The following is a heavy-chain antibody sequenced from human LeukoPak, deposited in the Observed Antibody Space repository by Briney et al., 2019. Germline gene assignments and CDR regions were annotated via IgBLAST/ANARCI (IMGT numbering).Heavy chain of an antibody. J-gene: IGHJ4*02. CDR2: ISAYNGNT. D-gene: IGHD3-22*01. CDR1: GYTFTSYG. V-gene: IGHV1-18*01. Sequence: GASVKVSCKASGYTFTSYGISWVRQAPGQGLEWMGWISAYNGNTNCAQKLQGRVTMTTDTSTSTAYMELRSLRSDDTAVYYCARDRRDYYDSSGYSLDYWGQGTLVTVSS. CDR3: ARDRRDYYDSSGYSLDY.